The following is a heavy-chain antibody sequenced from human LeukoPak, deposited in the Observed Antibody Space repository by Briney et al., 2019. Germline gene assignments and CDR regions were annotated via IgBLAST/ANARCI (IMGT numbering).Heavy chain of an antibody. Sequence: ASVKVSCKASGYTFDIYGIAWVRQAPGQGLEWMGWIATCNGRTDYAQNLQGRVTMTTDLSTGTAYMELRSLRSDDTAVYYCARVYNSYYYYMDVWGKGTPVTVSS. D-gene: IGHD1-14*01. J-gene: IGHJ6*03. CDR3: ARVYNSYYYYMDV. CDR2: IATCNGRT. V-gene: IGHV1-18*01. CDR1: GYTFDIYG.